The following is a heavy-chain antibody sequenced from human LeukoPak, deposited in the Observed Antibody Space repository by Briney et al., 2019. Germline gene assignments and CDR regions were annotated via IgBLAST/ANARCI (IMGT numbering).Heavy chain of an antibody. CDR1: GGSISSSSYY. D-gene: IGHD2-2*01. Sequence: SETLSLTCTVSGGSISSSSYYWGWIRQPPGKGLEWIGSIYYSGSTYYNPSLKSRVTISVDTSKNQFSLKLSSVTAADTAVYYCEGGYCSSTSCYYYYYGMDVWGQGTTVTVSS. J-gene: IGHJ6*02. CDR3: EGGYCSSTSCYYYYYGMDV. CDR2: IYYSGST. V-gene: IGHV4-39*01.